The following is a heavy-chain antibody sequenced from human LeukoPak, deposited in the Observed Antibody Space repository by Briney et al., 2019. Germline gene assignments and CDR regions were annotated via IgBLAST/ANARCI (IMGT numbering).Heavy chain of an antibody. D-gene: IGHD6-19*01. Sequence: GGSLRLSCAASGFTFSSYGMHWVRQAPGKGLEWVAVIWYDGSNKYYADSVKGRFTISRDNSKNTLYLQMNSLRAEDTAVYYCARISYSSGWLFDYWGQGTLVTVSS. CDR1: GFTFSSYG. CDR3: ARISYSSGWLFDY. V-gene: IGHV3-33*01. CDR2: IWYDGSNK. J-gene: IGHJ4*02.